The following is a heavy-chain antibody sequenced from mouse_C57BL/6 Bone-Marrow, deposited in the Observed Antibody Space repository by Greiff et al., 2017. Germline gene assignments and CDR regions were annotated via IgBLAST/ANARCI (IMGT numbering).Heavy chain of an antibody. D-gene: IGHD2-3*01. CDR2: FHPYSGST. CDR1: GYTFTSYW. V-gene: IGHV1-64*01. CDR3: ANGYYYFDY. J-gene: IGHJ2*01. Sequence: QVQLQQPGAELVKPGASVTLSCKASGYTFTSYWMEWVKQRHGQSLEWIGMFHPYSGSTKYNEKFKSKATLTVDKSSNTAYRQLSTLTSEDSACSYCANGYYYFDYWGQGTTRTVSS.